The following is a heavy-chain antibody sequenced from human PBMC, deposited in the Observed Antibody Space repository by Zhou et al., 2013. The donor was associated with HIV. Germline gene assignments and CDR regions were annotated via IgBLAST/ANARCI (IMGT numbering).Heavy chain of an antibody. CDR2: IIPLFGTV. Sequence: QVQLVQSGAEVKMPGSSVKVSCKSSGQASAISWVRQAPGQGLEWMGGIIPLFGTVNYAQKFQGRVTINTDEYTGTAFMELSSLTSEDTAVYYCARLVLADYFDNSGYYLDFWGQGTLVTVSS. D-gene: IGHD3-22*01. V-gene: IGHV1-69*05. J-gene: IGHJ4*02. CDR3: ARLVLADYFDNSGYYLDF. CDR1: GQASA.